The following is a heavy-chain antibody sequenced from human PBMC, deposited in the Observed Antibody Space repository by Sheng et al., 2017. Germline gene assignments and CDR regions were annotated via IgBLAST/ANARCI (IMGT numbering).Heavy chain of an antibody. V-gene: IGHV4-38-2*02. CDR2: IYHSGST. J-gene: IGHJ4*02. D-gene: IGHD5-12*01. Sequence: QVQLQESGPGLVKPSETLSLTCAVSGYSISSGYYWGWIRQPPGKGLEWIGSIYHSGSTYYNPSLKSRVTISVDTSKNQFSLKLSSVTAADTAVYYCARETVYSGYDYVGPFDYWGQGTLVTVSS. CDR1: GYSISSGYY. CDR3: ARETVYSGYDYVGPFDY.